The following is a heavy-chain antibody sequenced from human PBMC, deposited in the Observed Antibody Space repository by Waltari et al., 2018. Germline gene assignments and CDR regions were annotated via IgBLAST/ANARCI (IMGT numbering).Heavy chain of an antibody. CDR2: IRYEGSNK. D-gene: IGHD1-1*01. CDR1: GLTFSASG. CDR3: ATKDGIGDYYYMDV. V-gene: IGHV3-30*02. Sequence: QVQLVESGGGVVQPGGSLRLSCTASGLTFSASGVHWVRQAPGKGLEWVAFIRYEGSNKYYSDSVKGRFTISRDNSKNTLFLQMNSLRVEDTSVYYCATKDGIGDYYYMDVWGKGATVTISS. J-gene: IGHJ6*03.